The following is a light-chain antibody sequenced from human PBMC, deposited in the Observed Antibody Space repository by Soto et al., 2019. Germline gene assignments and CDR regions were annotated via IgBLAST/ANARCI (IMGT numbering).Light chain of an antibody. J-gene: IGKJ5*01. Sequence: DIQLTQSPSFLSASVGDRVTITCRASQGISSYLAWYQQKPGEAPKLLIYAASTLEAGVPSRFRGSGSGTDFTFTISRLPPEDIATYYCQQYENLPTFGQGTRLEIK. CDR1: QGISSY. CDR2: AAS. CDR3: QQYENLPT. V-gene: IGKV1-33*01.